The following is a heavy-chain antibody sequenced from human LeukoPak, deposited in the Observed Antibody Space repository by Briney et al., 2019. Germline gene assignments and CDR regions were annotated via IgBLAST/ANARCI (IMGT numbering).Heavy chain of an antibody. CDR3: ASGNDYPYYYYYMDV. J-gene: IGHJ6*03. CDR2: IYTSGST. V-gene: IGHV4-61*02. Sequence: SETLSLTCTVSGGSISSGSYYWRWIRQPAGKGLEWIGRIYTSGSTNYNPSLKSRVTISVDTSKNQFSLKLSSVTAADTAVYYCASGNDYPYYYYYMDVWGKGTTVTVSS. CDR1: GGSISSGSYY. D-gene: IGHD4-11*01.